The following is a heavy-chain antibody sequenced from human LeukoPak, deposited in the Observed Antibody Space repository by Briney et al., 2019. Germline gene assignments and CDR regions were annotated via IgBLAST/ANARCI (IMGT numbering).Heavy chain of an antibody. Sequence: GGSLRLSCAASGFTFSSYGMHWVRQAPGKGLEWVAFIRYDGSNKYYADSVKGRFPISRDNSKNTLYLQMNSLRAEDTAVYYCAKEGGITVATIAYFDYWGQGTLVTVSS. CDR1: GFTFSSYG. CDR2: IRYDGSNK. D-gene: IGHD5-12*01. CDR3: AKEGGITVATIAYFDY. V-gene: IGHV3-30*02. J-gene: IGHJ4*02.